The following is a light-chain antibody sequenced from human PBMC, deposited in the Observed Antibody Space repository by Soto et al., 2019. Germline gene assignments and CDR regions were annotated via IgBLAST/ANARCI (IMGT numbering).Light chain of an antibody. V-gene: IGLV2-8*01. CDR2: EVS. J-gene: IGLJ1*01. CDR1: RIDPGHYKF. CDR3: SSYAVRNNFYV. Sequence: QSALTQPPSAAGSAGQSGTISCTGTRIDPGHYKFGCWCQQPPGKAPKLITYEVSKRPSGVPDRFSGSKSGNTASLTVSGLQAEDEADYYCSSYAVRNNFYVFGTGTKV.